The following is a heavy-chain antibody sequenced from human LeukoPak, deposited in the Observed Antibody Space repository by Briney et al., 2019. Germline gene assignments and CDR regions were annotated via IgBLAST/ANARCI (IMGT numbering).Heavy chain of an antibody. CDR2: IKLSGGST. CDR3: ARRSSDYYWAFDY. V-gene: IGHV1-46*01. D-gene: IGHD3-22*01. J-gene: IGHJ4*02. CDR1: GYTXTNYY. Sequence: ASVKVSCKASGYTXTNYYMHWVRQAPGQGLEWMGIIKLSGGSTSYAQKFQGRVTMTRDTSTSTVYMELSSLRSEDTAVYYCARRSSDYYWAFDYWGQGTLVTVSS.